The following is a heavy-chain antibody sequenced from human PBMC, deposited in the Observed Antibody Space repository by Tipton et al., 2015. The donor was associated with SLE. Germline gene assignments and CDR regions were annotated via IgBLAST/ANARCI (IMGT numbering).Heavy chain of an antibody. V-gene: IGHV4-61*08. CDR1: GGSIRSGGYY. J-gene: IGHJ4*02. Sequence: TLSLTCTVSGGSIRSGGYYWSWIRQPPGKGLEWIGEINHSGSTNYNPALKSRVTISVDTSKNQFSLKLSSVTAADTAVYYCARGGIMITFGGVIVIPKFDYWGQGTLVTVSS. D-gene: IGHD3-16*02. CDR2: INHSGST. CDR3: ARGGIMITFGGVIVIPKFDY.